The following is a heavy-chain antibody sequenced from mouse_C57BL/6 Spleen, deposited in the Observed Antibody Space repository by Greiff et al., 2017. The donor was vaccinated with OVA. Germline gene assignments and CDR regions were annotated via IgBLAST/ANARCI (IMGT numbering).Heavy chain of an antibody. CDR2: INPSNGGT. CDR3: ARGMGNYGGMDY. CDR1: GYTFTSYW. J-gene: IGHJ4*01. Sequence: QVQLQQPGTELVKPGASVKLSCKASGYTFTSYWLHWVKQRPGQGLEWIGNINPSNGGTNYNEKFKSKATLTVDKSSSTADMQLRSLTSDDSAVYYCARGMGNYGGMDYWGQGTSVTVSS. D-gene: IGHD2-1*01. V-gene: IGHV1-53*01.